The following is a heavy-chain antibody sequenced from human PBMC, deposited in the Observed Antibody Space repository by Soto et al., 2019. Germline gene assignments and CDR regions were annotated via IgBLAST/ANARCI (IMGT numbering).Heavy chain of an antibody. CDR2: LWYDGTIE. CDR3: ARTDCSSSECPSDLVGATTMDY. D-gene: IGHD2-2*01. Sequence: PGGSLRLSCVASGLTFKTYGMHWVRQAPGKGLEWVAVLWYDGTIEKYADSVKGRFTISRDNSKSTLYLQMNSLRAEDTGVYFCARTDCSSSECPSDLVGATTMDYWGQGTPVTVSS. CDR1: GLTFKTYG. V-gene: IGHV3-33*01. J-gene: IGHJ4*02.